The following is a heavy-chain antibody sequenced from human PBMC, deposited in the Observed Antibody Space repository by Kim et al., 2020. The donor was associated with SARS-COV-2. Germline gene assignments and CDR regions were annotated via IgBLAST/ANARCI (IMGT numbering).Heavy chain of an antibody. CDR2: IYYSGST. CDR3: ARLNSSSWYHYYYYGMDV. CDR1: GGSISSYY. D-gene: IGHD6-13*01. J-gene: IGHJ6*02. V-gene: IGHV4-59*01. Sequence: SETLSLTCTVSGGSISSYYWSWIRQPPGKGLEWIGYIYYSGSTNYNPSLKSRVTISVDTSKNQFSLKLSSVTAADTAVYYCARLNSSSWYHYYYYGMDVWGQGTTVTVSS.